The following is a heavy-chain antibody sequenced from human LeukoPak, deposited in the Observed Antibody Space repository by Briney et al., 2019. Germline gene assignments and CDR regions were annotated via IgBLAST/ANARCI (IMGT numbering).Heavy chain of an antibody. CDR1: GYTFTNYY. J-gene: IGHJ3*02. Sequence: ASVKVSCKASGYTFTNYYINWLRQATEQGLEWMGWMDPNSDNTGYAQEFQGRVTITRNTSTSTSYMELTSLRSEDTAVYYCARGLTIFGAVNDAFDIWGQGTMVTVSS. CDR2: MDPNSDNT. D-gene: IGHD3-3*01. V-gene: IGHV1-8*03. CDR3: ARGLTIFGAVNDAFDI.